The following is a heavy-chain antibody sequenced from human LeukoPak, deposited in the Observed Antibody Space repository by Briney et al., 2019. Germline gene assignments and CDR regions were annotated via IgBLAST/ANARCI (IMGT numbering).Heavy chain of an antibody. CDR3: ARLRGSSGYYLAVDY. CDR2: IYYSGST. Sequence: PSETLSLTCTVSGGSISSYYWSWIRQPPGKGLEWIGYIYYSGSTNYNPSLKSRVTISVDTSKNQFSLKLSSVTAADTAVYYCARLRGSSGYYLAVDYWGQGTLVTVSS. D-gene: IGHD3-22*01. J-gene: IGHJ4*02. V-gene: IGHV4-59*08. CDR1: GGSISSYY.